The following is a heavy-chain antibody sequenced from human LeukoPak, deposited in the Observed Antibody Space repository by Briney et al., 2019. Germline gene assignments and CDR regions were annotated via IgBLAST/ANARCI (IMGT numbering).Heavy chain of an antibody. CDR1: GYSFISYA. Sequence: GSVKVSCKASGYSFISYAINWVRQARGQGLEWMGIINPSGGSTSYAQKFQGRVTMTRDTSTSTVYIELSSLRSEDTAVYYCARDLHYDSSGSWGQGTLVTVSS. CDR2: INPSGGST. J-gene: IGHJ5*02. D-gene: IGHD3-22*01. CDR3: ARDLHYDSSGS. V-gene: IGHV1-46*01.